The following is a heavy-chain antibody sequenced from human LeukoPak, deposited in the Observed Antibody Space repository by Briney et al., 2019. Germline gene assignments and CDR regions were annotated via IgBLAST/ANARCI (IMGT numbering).Heavy chain of an antibody. Sequence: TGGSLRLSCAASGFTFSNFGIHWVRQAPGKGLEWVALISYDGSNQYYAESVKGRFTISRDNSKNTLYLQMNSLRAEDTAVYYCAKGYYYDSSGYYQHFDHWGQGTLVTVSS. V-gene: IGHV3-30*18. CDR3: AKGYYYDSSGYYQHFDH. D-gene: IGHD3-22*01. J-gene: IGHJ4*02. CDR2: ISYDGSNQ. CDR1: GFTFSNFG.